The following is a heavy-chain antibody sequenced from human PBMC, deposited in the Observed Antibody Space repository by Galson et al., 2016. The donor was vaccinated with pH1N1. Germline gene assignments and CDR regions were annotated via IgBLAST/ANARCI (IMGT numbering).Heavy chain of an antibody. CDR1: GFSLSTFGVR. V-gene: IGHV2-70*04. CDR2: IHWDAEK. J-gene: IGHJ6*02. Sequence: PALVTPTQTLKLTCTFSGFSLSTFGVRVSWIRQSPGKALVWLVRIHWDAEKFYSPSLKTRLTISKDTSKDQVVLTMTNMDPVDTGTYYCTRMGVASGGRYYYGMDVWGQGTTVTVSS. CDR3: TRMGVASGGRYYYGMDV. D-gene: IGHD3-10*01.